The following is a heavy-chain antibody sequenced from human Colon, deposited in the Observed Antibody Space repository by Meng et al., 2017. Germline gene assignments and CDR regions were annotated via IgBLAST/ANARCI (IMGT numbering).Heavy chain of an antibody. CDR3: ARASSVWGSYRYFDY. D-gene: IGHD3-16*02. J-gene: IGHJ4*02. V-gene: IGHV3-21*01. Sequence: GEALKISCAASGFTFSSYSMNWVRQAPGKGLEWVSSISSSSSYIYYADSVKDRLTISRDNAKNSLYLQMNSLRAEDTAVYYCARASSVWGSYRYFDYWGQGTLVTVSS. CDR1: GFTFSSYS. CDR2: ISSSSSYI.